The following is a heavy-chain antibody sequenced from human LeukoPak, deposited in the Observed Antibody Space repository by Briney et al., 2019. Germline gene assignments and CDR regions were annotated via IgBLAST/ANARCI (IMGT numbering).Heavy chain of an antibody. CDR1: GGSISSHY. CDR3: ARGHGSSIWG. V-gene: IGHV4-59*11. D-gene: IGHD6-6*01. Sequence: SETLSLTCTVSGGSISSHYWSWIRQPPGKGLEWMGYIYYSGSTNYNPSLKSRVTISVDTSKNQFSLKLSSVTAADTAVYYCARGHGSSIWGWGQGTLVTVSS. CDR2: IYYSGST. J-gene: IGHJ4*02.